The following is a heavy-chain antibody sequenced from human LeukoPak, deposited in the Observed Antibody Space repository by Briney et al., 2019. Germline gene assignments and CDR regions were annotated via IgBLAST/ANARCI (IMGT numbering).Heavy chain of an antibody. Sequence: GGSLRLSCAASGFTFGSDWISWVRQAPGKGLGWVANIQQVGSNKYYVYSVKGRFTISRDNAKNSLSLRMNGLSAEDTAAYYCARSHSSASGDYWGQGTLVTVSS. CDR1: GFTFGSDW. CDR3: ARSHSSASGDY. CDR2: IQQVGSNK. D-gene: IGHD6-19*01. V-gene: IGHV3-7*05. J-gene: IGHJ4*02.